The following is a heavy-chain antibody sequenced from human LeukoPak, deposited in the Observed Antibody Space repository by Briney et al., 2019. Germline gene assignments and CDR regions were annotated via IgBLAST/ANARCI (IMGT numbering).Heavy chain of an antibody. CDR2: INPTSGGT. J-gene: IGHJ4*02. CDR3: AYNTAVFNY. D-gene: IGHD5-18*01. V-gene: IGHV1-2*02. Sequence: VASVKVSCKTSGYAFTAYYLHWVRQAPGQGLEWMGWINPTSGGTTYAQKFQGRVTMTRDTSISTAYMELGGLRSDDTAVYYCAYNTAVFNYWGQGTLVTVSS. CDR1: GYAFTAYY.